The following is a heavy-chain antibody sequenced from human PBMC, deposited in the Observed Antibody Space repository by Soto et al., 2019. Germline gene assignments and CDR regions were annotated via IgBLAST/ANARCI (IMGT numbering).Heavy chain of an antibody. Sequence: PGGSLRLSCAASGFTFSSYAMSWVRQAPGKGLEWVSAISGSGGSTYYADAVKGRFTIYRDNSKNTLYLQMNSLRAEDTAVYYCAKHPCSSTSCYFFDYWGEGTLVTVSS. CDR2: ISGSGGST. J-gene: IGHJ4*02. CDR3: AKHPCSSTSCYFFDY. V-gene: IGHV3-23*01. CDR1: GFTFSSYA. D-gene: IGHD2-2*01.